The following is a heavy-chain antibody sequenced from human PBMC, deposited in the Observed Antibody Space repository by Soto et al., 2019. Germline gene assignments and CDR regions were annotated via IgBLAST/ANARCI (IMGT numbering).Heavy chain of an antibody. CDR1: GFPIGTHD. CDR3: ARAMTYYDSKGWFDH. J-gene: IGHJ5*02. D-gene: IGHD3-22*01. Sequence: GGSLILSCSASGFPIGTHDMGCVRQAPGTGLEGVSSISGTGAKTYYSNAVTCRFTISRDNSKNTLHLQMHKMRAEDTAIYYCARAMTYYDSKGWFDHWDQGTLVTVSS. V-gene: IGHV3-23*01. CDR2: ISGTGAKT.